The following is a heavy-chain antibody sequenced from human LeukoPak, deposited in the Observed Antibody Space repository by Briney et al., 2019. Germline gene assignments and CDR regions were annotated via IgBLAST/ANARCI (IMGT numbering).Heavy chain of an antibody. CDR2: SHTGGSI. V-gene: IGHV4-4*08. J-gene: IGHJ4*02. D-gene: IGHD3-10*01. Sequence: MTSETLSLTCTVSGVSISGFYWNWIRQPPRKGLEWVGYSHTGGSISSNPSLNSRVAFSMDTSKNQVSLRLNSVTATDTAVDYCARRRGGFGEGEFDYWGQGIPVTVST. CDR3: ARRRGGFGEGEFDY. CDR1: GVSISGFY.